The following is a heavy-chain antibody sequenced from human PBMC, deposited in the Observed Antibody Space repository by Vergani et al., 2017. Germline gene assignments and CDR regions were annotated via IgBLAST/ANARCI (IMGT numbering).Heavy chain of an antibody. D-gene: IGHD3-22*01. V-gene: IGHV4-30-4*08. CDR2: INHSGST. Sequence: QVQLQESGPGLVKPSQTLSLTCTVSGASMSSVGYYWSWIRQPPGKGLEWIGEINHSGSTNYNPSLKSRVTISVDTSKNQFSLKLSSVTAADTAVYYCAVGYYDSSFDYWGQGTLVTVSS. CDR3: AVGYYDSSFDY. J-gene: IGHJ4*02. CDR1: GASMSSVGYY.